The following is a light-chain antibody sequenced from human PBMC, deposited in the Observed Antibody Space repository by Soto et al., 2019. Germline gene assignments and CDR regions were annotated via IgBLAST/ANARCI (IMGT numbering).Light chain of an antibody. J-gene: IGKJ5*01. CDR3: QQYGSSPPIT. CDR2: DVS. V-gene: IGKV1-5*01. Sequence: DIQMTQSPSTLSASIGDTVTITCRASQTINKWLAWYQQKPGRSPKLLIYDVSTLESGVSSRFSGSGSGTQFTLTISRLEPEDFAVYYCQQYGSSPPITFGQGTRLEIK. CDR1: QTINKW.